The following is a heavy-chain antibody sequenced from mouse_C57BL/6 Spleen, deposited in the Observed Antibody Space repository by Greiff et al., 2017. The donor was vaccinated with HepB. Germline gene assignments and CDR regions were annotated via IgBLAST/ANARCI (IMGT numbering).Heavy chain of an antibody. CDR3: ARSRYYYGSSIYYYAMDY. J-gene: IGHJ4*01. D-gene: IGHD1-1*01. CDR2: INPNYGTT. Sequence: VQLQQPGAELVMPGASVKISCKASGYSFTDYNMNWVKQSNGKSLEWIGVINPNYGTTSYNQKFKGKATLTVDQSSSTAYMQLNSLTSEDSAVYYCARSRYYYGSSIYYYAMDYWGQGTSVTVSS. CDR1: GYSFTDYN. V-gene: IGHV1-39*01.